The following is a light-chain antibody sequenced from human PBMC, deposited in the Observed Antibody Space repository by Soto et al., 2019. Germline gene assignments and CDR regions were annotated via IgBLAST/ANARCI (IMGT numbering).Light chain of an antibody. Sequence: EIVMPQSPATLSVSPGERATLSCRASQSVMCNLAWYQQKPGQSPRLLIYGASSRATGIPVRFSGSGSGTEFTLTISSLQSEDFAVYYCQQYNNWPFITFGQGTRLEI. V-gene: IGKV3-15*01. CDR1: QSVMCN. CDR3: QQYNNWPFIT. CDR2: GAS. J-gene: IGKJ5*01.